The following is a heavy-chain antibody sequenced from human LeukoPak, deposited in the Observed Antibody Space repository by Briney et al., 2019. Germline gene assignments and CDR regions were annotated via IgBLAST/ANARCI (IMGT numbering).Heavy chain of an antibody. CDR3: ARAIGGQLLWFGELSHLIYARGEQHDAFDI. V-gene: IGHV3-64*01. Sequence: PGGSLRLSCAASGFTFSSYAMHWVRQAPGKGLEYVSAISSNGGSTYYANSVKGRFTISRDNAKNSLYLQMNSLRAEDTAVYYCARAIGGQLLWFGELSHLIYARGEQHDAFDIWGQGTMVTVSS. CDR2: ISSNGGST. CDR1: GFTFSSYA. J-gene: IGHJ3*02. D-gene: IGHD3-10*01.